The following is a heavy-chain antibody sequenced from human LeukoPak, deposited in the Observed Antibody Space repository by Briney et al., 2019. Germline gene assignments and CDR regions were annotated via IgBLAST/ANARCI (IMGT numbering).Heavy chain of an antibody. CDR3: TIAEGYK. V-gene: IGHV3-7*01. D-gene: IGHD5-24*01. J-gene: IGHJ4*02. CDR2: IKDDGSER. Sequence: GGSLRLSCAASDSTFSMYWMTWIRQAPGKGLEWVASIKDDGSERYYVDSVKGRFTISRDNAKNSLYLQMNSLRVEDTAMYYCTIAEGYKWGQGTLVTVSS. CDR1: DSTFSMYW.